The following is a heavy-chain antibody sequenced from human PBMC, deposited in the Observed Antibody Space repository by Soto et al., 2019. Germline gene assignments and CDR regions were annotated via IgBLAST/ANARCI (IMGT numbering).Heavy chain of an antibody. V-gene: IGHV4-39*01. D-gene: IGHD3-22*01. CDR1: GGSISSSSYY. Sequence: PSETLSLTCTVSGGSISSSSYYWGWIRQPPGKGLEWIGSIYYSGSTYYNPSLQSRVTISVDTSKNQFSLKLSSVTAADTAVFYCGRLGAYYQSLEPWGRGTLVT. J-gene: IGHJ5*02. CDR2: IYYSGST. CDR3: GRLGAYYQSLEP.